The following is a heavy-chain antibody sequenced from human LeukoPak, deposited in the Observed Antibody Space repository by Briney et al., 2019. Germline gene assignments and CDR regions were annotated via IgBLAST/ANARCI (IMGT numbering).Heavy chain of an antibody. CDR3: AKGQPYNYFDY. CDR2: IIPIFGTA. V-gene: IGHV1-69*13. D-gene: IGHD4-11*01. Sequence: SVKVSCKASGGTFSSYAISWVRQAPGQGLEWMGGIIPIFGTANYGQKFQGRVTITADESTSTAYMELSSLRSEDTAVYYCAKGQPYNYFDYWGQGTLVTVSS. CDR1: GGTFSSYA. J-gene: IGHJ4*02.